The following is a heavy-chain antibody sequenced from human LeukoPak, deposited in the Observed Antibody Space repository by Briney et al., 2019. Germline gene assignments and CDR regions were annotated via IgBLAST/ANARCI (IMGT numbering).Heavy chain of an antibody. V-gene: IGHV1-24*01. CDR2: FDPEDGET. J-gene: IGHJ6*03. CDR1: GYTLTELS. Sequence: ASVKVSCKVSGYTLTELSMHWVRQAPGKGLEWMGGFDPEDGETIYAQKFQGRVTITRNTSISTAYMELSSLRSEDTAVYYCARGVVYYYYYYMDVWGKGTTVTVSS. D-gene: IGHD6-6*01. CDR3: ARGVVYYYYYYMDV.